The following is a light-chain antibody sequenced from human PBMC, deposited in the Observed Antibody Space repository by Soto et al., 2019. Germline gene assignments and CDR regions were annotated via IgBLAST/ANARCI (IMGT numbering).Light chain of an antibody. J-gene: IGKJ1*01. Sequence: EIVMTQSPATLSVSPGETVTLSCRASQSVRTNLAWYQHKPGQSPRLLIYGASNRATGFPARFSGSGSGTEFTLTISGLQSEDFAVYYCQQYNDNWPTFGQGTKVDI. V-gene: IGKV3-15*01. CDR2: GAS. CDR1: QSVRTN. CDR3: QQYNDNWPT.